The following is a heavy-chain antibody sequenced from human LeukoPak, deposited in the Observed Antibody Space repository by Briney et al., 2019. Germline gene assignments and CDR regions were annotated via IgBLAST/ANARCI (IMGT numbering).Heavy chain of an antibody. CDR2: IRSKAYGGTT. D-gene: IGHD3-3*01. CDR1: GFTFGDYA. CDR3: TRDPPDYDFWSGYERYYFDY. Sequence: GGSLRLSCTASGFTFGDYAMSWVRQAPGKGLEWVGFIRSKAYGGTTEYAASVKGRFTISRDDSKSIAYLQMNSLKTEDTAVYYCTRDPPDYDFWSGYERYYFDYWGQGTLVTVSS. J-gene: IGHJ4*02. V-gene: IGHV3-49*04.